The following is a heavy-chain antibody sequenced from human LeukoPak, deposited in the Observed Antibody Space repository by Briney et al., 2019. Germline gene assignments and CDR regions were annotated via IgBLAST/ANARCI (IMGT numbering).Heavy chain of an antibody. D-gene: IGHD3-3*01. CDR3: ASAAYYDFWSGYHNWFDP. V-gene: IGHV4-39*01. CDR1: GGSISSSSYY. Sequence: PSETLSLTCTVSGGSISSSSYYWGWIRQPPGNGLEWIGSIYYSGSTYYNPSLKSRVTISVDTSKNQFSLKLSSVTAADTAVYYCASAAYYDFWSGYHNWFDPWGQGTLVTVSS. J-gene: IGHJ5*02. CDR2: IYYSGST.